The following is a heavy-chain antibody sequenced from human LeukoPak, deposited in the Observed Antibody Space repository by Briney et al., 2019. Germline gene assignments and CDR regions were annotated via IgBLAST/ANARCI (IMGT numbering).Heavy chain of an antibody. V-gene: IGHV3-30-3*01. CDR1: GFTFSSYA. Sequence: GGSLRLSCAASGFTFSSYAMSWVRQAPGKGLEWVAVISYDGSNKYYADSVKGRFTISRDNSKNTLYLQMNSLRAEDTAVYYCARDRKGDPRYFFDYWGQGTLVTVSS. D-gene: IGHD1-14*01. CDR3: ARDRKGDPRYFFDY. J-gene: IGHJ4*02. CDR2: ISYDGSNK.